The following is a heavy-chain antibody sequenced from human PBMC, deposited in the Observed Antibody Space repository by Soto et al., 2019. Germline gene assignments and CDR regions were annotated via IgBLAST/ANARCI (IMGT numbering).Heavy chain of an antibody. J-gene: IGHJ6*02. D-gene: IGHD6-13*01. CDR2: IYYSGST. V-gene: IGHV4-39*01. CDR3: ARVSYSKRYYYGMDV. Sequence: SETLSLTCTVSGGSISSSSYYWGWIRQPPGKGLEWIGSIYYSGSTYYNPSLKSRVTISVDTSKNQFSLKLSSVTAADTAVYYCARVSYSKRYYYGMDVSGQGTTVTVSS. CDR1: GGSISSSSYY.